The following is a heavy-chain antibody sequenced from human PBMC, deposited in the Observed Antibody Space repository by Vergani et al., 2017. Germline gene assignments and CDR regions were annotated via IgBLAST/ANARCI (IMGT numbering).Heavy chain of an antibody. CDR3: AGSLGYCSSTSCHEDYYYYYMDV. CDR1: GYSFTSYW. V-gene: IGHV5-51*03. Sequence: EVQLVQSGAEVKKPGESLKISCKGSGYSFTSYWIGWVRQMPGKGLEWMGIIYPGDSDTRYSPSFQGQVTISADKSISTAYLKWSSLKASDTAMYYCAGSLGYCSSTSCHEDYYYYYMDVWGKGTTVTVSS. J-gene: IGHJ6*03. CDR2: IYPGDSDT. D-gene: IGHD2-2*01.